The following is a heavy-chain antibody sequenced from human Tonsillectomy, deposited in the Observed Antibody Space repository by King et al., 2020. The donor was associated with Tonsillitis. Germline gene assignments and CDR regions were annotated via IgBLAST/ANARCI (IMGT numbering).Heavy chain of an antibody. Sequence: QLVESGGGLVQPGGSLRLSCAASGFTFSSYAMSWVRQVPGKGLEWVSIIYSGHSTYYAASVKGRFTISRDNSRNTLYLQMNSLRAEDTAVYYCTEEEVPGYYDSSGYVDYWGQGTLVTVSS. V-gene: IGHV3-23*03. D-gene: IGHD3-22*01. CDR1: GFTFSSYA. CDR3: TEEEVPGYYDSSGYVDY. J-gene: IGHJ4*02. CDR2: IIYSGHST.